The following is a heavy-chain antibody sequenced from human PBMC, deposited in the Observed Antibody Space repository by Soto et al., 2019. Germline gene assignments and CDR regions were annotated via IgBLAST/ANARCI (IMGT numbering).Heavy chain of an antibody. D-gene: IGHD6-19*01. V-gene: IGHV1-69*13. CDR2: IIPIFGTA. CDR3: ARAYVGVAVDAHDYYYGMDV. Sequence: ASVKVSCKASGGTFSSYAISWVRQAPGQGLEWMGGIIPIFGTANYAQKFQGRVTITADESTGTAYMELSSLRSEDTAVYYCARAYVGVAVDAHDYYYGMDVWGQGTTVTVSS. J-gene: IGHJ6*02. CDR1: GGTFSSYA.